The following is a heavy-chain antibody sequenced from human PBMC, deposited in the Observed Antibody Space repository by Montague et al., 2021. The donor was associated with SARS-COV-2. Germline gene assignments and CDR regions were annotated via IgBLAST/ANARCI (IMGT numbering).Heavy chain of an antibody. V-gene: IGHV3-43*02. CDR2: ISGDGGST. CDR3: AKDQIAHNWKVSAASYYMDV. D-gene: IGHD1-1*01. J-gene: IGHJ6*03. Sequence: SLRLSCAASGFSFGDYAMHWVRQTPGKGLEWVAVISGDGGSTYYAYSVKGRFTILRDNSKNSLYLQMNGLRTEDIALYFCAKDQIAHNWKVSAASYYMDVWGKGTTVTVAS. CDR1: GFSFGDYA.